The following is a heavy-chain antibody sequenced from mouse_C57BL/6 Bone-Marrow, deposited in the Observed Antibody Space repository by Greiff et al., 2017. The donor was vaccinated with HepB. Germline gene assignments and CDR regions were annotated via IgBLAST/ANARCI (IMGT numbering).Heavy chain of an antibody. J-gene: IGHJ2*01. D-gene: IGHD1-1*01. V-gene: IGHV1-55*01. Sequence: QVQLQQPGAELVKPGASVKMSCKASGYTFTSYWITWVKQRPGQGLEWIGDIYPGSGSTNYNEKFKSKATLTVDTSSSTAYMQLSSLTSEGSAVYYYARPLYPYYYGSSPRGEGYWGQGTTLTVSS. CDR3: ARPLYPYYYGSSPRGEGY. CDR1: GYTFTSYW. CDR2: IYPGSGST.